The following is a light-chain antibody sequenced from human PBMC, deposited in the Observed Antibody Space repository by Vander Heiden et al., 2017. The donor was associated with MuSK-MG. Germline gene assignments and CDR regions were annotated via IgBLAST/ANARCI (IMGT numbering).Light chain of an antibody. J-gene: IGLJ2*01. CDR1: SGDIGAYNS. CDR3: SSFASGSTDVI. Sequence: SALTQHASVSGSPGQSITISCTGTSGDIGAYNSVSWYNQHPGKAPNLMIFDVNSRPSGVSHRFSGSKSGNTASLTISGLQAEDEADYYCSSFASGSTDVIFGGGTKLTVL. CDR2: DVN. V-gene: IGLV2-14*03.